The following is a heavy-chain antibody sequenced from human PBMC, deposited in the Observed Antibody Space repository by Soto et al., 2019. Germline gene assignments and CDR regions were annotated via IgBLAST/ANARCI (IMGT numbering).Heavy chain of an antibody. D-gene: IGHD3-22*01. CDR3: ARGGLDSDGSGFYLSIDN. J-gene: IGHJ4*02. CDR1: GFPFTDFY. V-gene: IGHV1-2*04. CDR2: INPNSGGT. Sequence: ASVKVSCKASGFPFTDFYIHWVRQAPGQGLEWMGWINPNSGGTNYAQKFQGWVTMTRDTSISTAYLGLSRLKSDDTAVYYCARGGLDSDGSGFYLSIDNWGQGTLVTAPQ.